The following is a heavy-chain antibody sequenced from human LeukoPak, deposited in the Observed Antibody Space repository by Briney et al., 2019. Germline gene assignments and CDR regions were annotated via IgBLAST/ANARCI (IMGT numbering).Heavy chain of an antibody. V-gene: IGHV3-7*01. CDR2: IKQDGSEK. CDR3: ARAYSSSWYWFDY. Sequence: GGSLRLSCAASGFTFSSYWMSWVRQAPGKGLEWVANIKQDGSEKYYVDSVKGRFIISRDNAKNSLYLQMNSLRAEDTAVYYCARAYSSSWYWFDYWGQGTLVTVSS. D-gene: IGHD6-13*01. CDR1: GFTFSSYW. J-gene: IGHJ4*02.